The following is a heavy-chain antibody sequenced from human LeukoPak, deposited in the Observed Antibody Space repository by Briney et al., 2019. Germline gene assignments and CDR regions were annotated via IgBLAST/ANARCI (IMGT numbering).Heavy chain of an antibody. CDR3: ARGDYYDSSGTWDY. CDR1: GYMFTNSY. J-gene: IGHJ4*02. CDR2: INPSGGPT. V-gene: IGHV1-46*01. D-gene: IGHD3-22*01. Sequence: ASVKVSCKAFGYMFTNSYLQWVRQAPGLGLEWMGIINPSGGPTTYPQQFQGRVTMTRDTSTSTAYMELSRLRSDDTAVYYCARGDYYDSSGTWDYWGQGTLVTVSP.